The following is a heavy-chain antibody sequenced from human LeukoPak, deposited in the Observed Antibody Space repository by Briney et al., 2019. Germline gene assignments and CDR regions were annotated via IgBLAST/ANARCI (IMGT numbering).Heavy chain of an antibody. CDR1: GYSISSGYY. V-gene: IGHV4-38-2*02. Sequence: SETLSLTCTVSGYSISSGYYWGWIRQPPGKGLEWIGNIYHSGSTYYNPSLKSRVTISVDTSKNQFSLKLSSVTAADTAVYYCASTTTVTTFDYWGQGTLVTVSS. J-gene: IGHJ4*02. D-gene: IGHD4-17*01. CDR2: IYHSGST. CDR3: ASTTTVTTFDY.